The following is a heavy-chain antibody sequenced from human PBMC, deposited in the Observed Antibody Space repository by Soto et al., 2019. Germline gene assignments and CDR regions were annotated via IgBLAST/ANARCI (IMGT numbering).Heavy chain of an antibody. D-gene: IGHD5-12*01. V-gene: IGHV4-59*08. Sequence: SETLSLTCTVSGGSIISYYWSWILQPPGKGLEWIGYIYYSGSTNYNPSLKSRVTISVDTSKNQFSLKLSSVTAADTAVYYCAKRYSGYDDAFDIWGQGTMVTVSS. CDR3: AKRYSGYDDAFDI. J-gene: IGHJ3*02. CDR1: GGSIISYY. CDR2: IYYSGST.